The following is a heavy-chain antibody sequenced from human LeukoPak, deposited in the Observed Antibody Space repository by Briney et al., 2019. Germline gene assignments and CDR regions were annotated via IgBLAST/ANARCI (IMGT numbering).Heavy chain of an antibody. J-gene: IGHJ4*02. V-gene: IGHV3-7*01. D-gene: IGHD3-3*01. Sequence: GGSLRLSCAASGFIFTNYFMSWVRQAPGKGLEWVASIKHDGSERYYVDSVRGRFTISRDNTMNSLYLQMSSLRAEDTAVYYCATDRGWRTSGYYLYYFEYWGQGTLVTYSS. CDR3: ATDRGWRTSGYYLYYFEY. CDR1: GFIFTNYF. CDR2: IKHDGSER.